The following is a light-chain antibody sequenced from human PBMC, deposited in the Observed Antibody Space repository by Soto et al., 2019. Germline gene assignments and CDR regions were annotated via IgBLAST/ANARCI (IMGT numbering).Light chain of an antibody. CDR3: QQYGSSPRT. CDR1: QSVTRSY. CDR2: GAS. J-gene: IGKJ1*01. Sequence: EIVLTQSPGTLSLSPGERVTLSCRASQSVTRSYLAWYQQKPGQAHRLLIYGASTRATGIPDRFSGSGSGTDFTLTISRLEPEDLAVYYCQQYGSSPRTFGQGTKVEIK. V-gene: IGKV3-20*01.